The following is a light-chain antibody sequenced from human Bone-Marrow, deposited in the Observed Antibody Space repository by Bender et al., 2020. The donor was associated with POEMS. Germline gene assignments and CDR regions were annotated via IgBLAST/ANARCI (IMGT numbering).Light chain of an antibody. CDR3: QAWVITTAAVV. V-gene: IGLV3-1*01. CDR2: EDN. Sequence: SYEMTQPPSVSVSPGPTASITCSGDKLGDKFVSWYQQRPGQSPVLVMAEDNQRPSGIPERFSGSNSGNTATLTISGTQAVDEADYYCQAWVITTAAVVFGGGTEQTVL. CDR1: KLGDKF. J-gene: IGLJ2*01.